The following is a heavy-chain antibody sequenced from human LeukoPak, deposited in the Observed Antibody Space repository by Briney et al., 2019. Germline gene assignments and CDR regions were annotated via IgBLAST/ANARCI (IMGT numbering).Heavy chain of an antibody. Sequence: ASVKVSCKASGYTFTGYYIHWVRQAPGQGLEWMGWIDPNSGGTNYAQKFQGRVTMTRDTPISTAYMELSSLRADDTAVYYCARVPSGNWFDPWGQGTLVTVSS. D-gene: IGHD1-26*01. CDR2: IDPNSGGT. J-gene: IGHJ5*02. CDR1: GYTFTGYY. CDR3: ARVPSGNWFDP. V-gene: IGHV1-2*02.